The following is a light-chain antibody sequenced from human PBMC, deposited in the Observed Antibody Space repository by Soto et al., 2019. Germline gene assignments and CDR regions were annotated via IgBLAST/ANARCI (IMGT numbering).Light chain of an antibody. J-gene: IGLJ3*02. CDR2: DDS. V-gene: IGLV3-21*02. CDR1: NIGSKS. CDR3: ATWDVTLNIWV. Sequence: SYELTQPPSVSVAPGQTARITCGGNNIGSKSVHWYQQKPGQAPVLVVYDDSDRPSGIPERFSGSKSGTSASLAISGLQSEDEADYYCATWDVTLNIWVFGGGTKLTVL.